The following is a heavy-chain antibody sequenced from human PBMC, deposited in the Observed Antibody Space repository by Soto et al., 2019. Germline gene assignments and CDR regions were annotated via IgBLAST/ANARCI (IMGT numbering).Heavy chain of an antibody. CDR1: GFTFSDYY. V-gene: IGHV3-11*01. D-gene: IGHD3-9*01. CDR3: ASFWASPDYDILTGPGAFDI. J-gene: IGHJ3*02. CDR2: ISSSGSTI. Sequence: PGGSLRLSCAASGFTFSDYYMSWIRQAPGKGLEWVSYISSSGSTIYYADSVKGRFTISRDNAKNSLYLQMNSLRVEDTAVYYCASFWASPDYDILTGPGAFDIWGQGTMVTVSS.